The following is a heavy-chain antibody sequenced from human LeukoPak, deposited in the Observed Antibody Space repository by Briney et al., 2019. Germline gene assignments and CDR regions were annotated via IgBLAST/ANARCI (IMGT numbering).Heavy chain of an antibody. D-gene: IGHD3-16*01. CDR1: GYTFTSYD. Sequence: GASVKVSCKASGYTFTSYDINWVRQATGQGLEWMGWMNPNSGNTGYAQKFQGRVTITRNTSISTAYMELSSLRSEDTAVYYCARVVGDYNGLFDYRGQGTLVTVSS. CDR3: ARVVGDYNGLFDY. J-gene: IGHJ4*02. CDR2: MNPNSGNT. V-gene: IGHV1-8*03.